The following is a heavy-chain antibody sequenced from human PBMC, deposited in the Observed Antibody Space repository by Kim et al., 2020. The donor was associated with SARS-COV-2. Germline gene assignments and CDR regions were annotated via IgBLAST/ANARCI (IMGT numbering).Heavy chain of an antibody. V-gene: IGHV1-18*01. D-gene: IGHD3-10*01. J-gene: IGHJ4*02. Sequence: YAQKLQGRVTMTTDTSTSTAYMELRSLRSDDTAVYYCARDLMVRGVKGGYWGQGTLVTVSS. CDR3: ARDLMVRGVKGGY.